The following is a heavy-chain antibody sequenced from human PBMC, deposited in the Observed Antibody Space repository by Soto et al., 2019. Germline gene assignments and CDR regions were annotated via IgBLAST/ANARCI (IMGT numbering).Heavy chain of an antibody. CDR3: ANVPRLGFGNYDSSGPRDY. V-gene: IGHV3-23*01. Sequence: PGGSLRLSCAASEFTFSNYAMSWVRQAPGKGLEWVSGISGSGGSTYYADSVKGRFTISRDNSKNTLYLQMNSLRAEDTAVYYCANVPRLGFGNYDSSGPRDYWGQGTLVTVSS. CDR2: ISGSGGST. J-gene: IGHJ4*02. D-gene: IGHD3-22*01. CDR1: EFTFSNYA.